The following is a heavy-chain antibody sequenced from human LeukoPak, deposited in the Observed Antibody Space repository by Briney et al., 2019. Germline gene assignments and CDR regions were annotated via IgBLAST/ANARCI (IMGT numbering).Heavy chain of an antibody. CDR2: IYHSGST. Sequence: SETLSLTCTVSGGSISSSSYYWGWIRQPPGKGLEWIGSIYHSGSTYYNPSLKSRVTISVDTSKNQFSLKLSSVTAADTAVYYCASGRCSSTSCYASYYYYMDVWGKGTTVTVSS. J-gene: IGHJ6*03. V-gene: IGHV4-39*07. CDR3: ASGRCSSTSCYASYYYYMDV. D-gene: IGHD2-2*01. CDR1: GGSISSSSYY.